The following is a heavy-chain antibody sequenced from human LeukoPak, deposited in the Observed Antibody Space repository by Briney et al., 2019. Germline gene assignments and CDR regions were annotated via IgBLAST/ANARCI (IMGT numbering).Heavy chain of an antibody. CDR2: IYPGDSDT. CDR3: ARHVYCSGGSCRAFDY. V-gene: IGHV5-51*01. D-gene: IGHD2-15*01. Sequence: GESLKISCKGSGYSFTSYWIGWVRQMPGKGLEWMGIIYPGDSDTRYSPSFQGQVTISADKSISTAYLQWSSLKASDTAMCYCARHVYCSGGSCRAFDYWGQGTLVTVSS. CDR1: GYSFTSYW. J-gene: IGHJ4*02.